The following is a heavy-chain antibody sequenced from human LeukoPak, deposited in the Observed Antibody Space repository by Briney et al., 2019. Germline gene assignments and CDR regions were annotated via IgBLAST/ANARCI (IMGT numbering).Heavy chain of an antibody. Sequence: GGSLRLSCAASGFTFSSYSMNWVRQAPGKGLEWVSYISSGGSSIYYADSVKGRFTISRDNAKNSLYLQMNSLRAEDTAVYYCARDTYGSGSYYNAPLDYWGQGTLVTVSS. CDR2: ISSGGSSI. D-gene: IGHD3-10*01. J-gene: IGHJ4*02. CDR1: GFTFSSYS. V-gene: IGHV3-48*01. CDR3: ARDTYGSGSYYNAPLDY.